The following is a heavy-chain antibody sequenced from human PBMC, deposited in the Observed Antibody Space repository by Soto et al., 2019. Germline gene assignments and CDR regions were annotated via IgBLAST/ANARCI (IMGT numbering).Heavy chain of an antibody. J-gene: IGHJ4*02. D-gene: IGHD3-22*01. CDR3: ARDYYDTSGYFDY. CDR2: MSSSGSTR. CDR1: GFTFTDHY. V-gene: IGHV3-11*01. Sequence: QVQLVESGGGWVKPGGSLRLSCVGSGFTFTDHYMTWIRQAPGKGLEWLAYMSSSGSTRYHADSVQGRFTISRDNAKNSLYLEMNSLTADDTAVYYCARDYYDTSGYFDYWGQGTLVTVSS.